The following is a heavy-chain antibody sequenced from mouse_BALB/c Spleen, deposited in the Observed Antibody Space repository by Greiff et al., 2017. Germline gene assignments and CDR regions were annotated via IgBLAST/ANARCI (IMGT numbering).Heavy chain of an antibody. CDR3: ARERGFYDGYPYYFDY. D-gene: IGHD2-3*01. CDR1: GFTFSSYA. J-gene: IGHJ2*01. Sequence: EVKLQESGGGLVKPGGSLKLSCAASGFTFSSYAMSWVRQTPEKRLEWVASISSGGSTYYPDSVKGRFTISRDNARNILYLQMSSLRSEDTAMYYCARERGFYDGYPYYFDYWGQGTTLTVSS. CDR2: ISSGGST. V-gene: IGHV5-6-5*01.